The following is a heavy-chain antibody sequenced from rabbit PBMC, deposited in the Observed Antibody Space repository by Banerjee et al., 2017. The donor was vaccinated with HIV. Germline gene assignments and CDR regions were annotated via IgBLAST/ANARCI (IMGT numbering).Heavy chain of an antibody. CDR1: GFSFSNKCV. CDR2: INTGSSGNT. CDR3: ARDLAGVIGWNFNL. V-gene: IGHV1S45*01. Sequence: QEQLEESGGDLVKPEGSLTLTCTASGFSFSNKCVMCWVRQAPGKGLEWIACINTGSSGNTNYASWAKGRFTISKTSSTTVTLQMTSLTAADTATYFCARDLAGVIGWNFNLWGQGTLVTVS. J-gene: IGHJ4*01. D-gene: IGHD4-1*01.